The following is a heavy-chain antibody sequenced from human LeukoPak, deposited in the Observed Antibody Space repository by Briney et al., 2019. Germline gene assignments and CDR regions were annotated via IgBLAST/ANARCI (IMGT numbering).Heavy chain of an antibody. Sequence: KPGGSLRLSCAASGFTFSVYYMSWIRQAPGKGLEWVSYITSSGSTIYYADSMKGRFTISRDNAKHSLFLQLDSLRAEDTAVYYCARIGRPAAFDIWGQGTLVIVSS. D-gene: IGHD6-6*01. V-gene: IGHV3-11*01. CDR2: ITSSGSTI. J-gene: IGHJ3*02. CDR3: ARIGRPAAFDI. CDR1: GFTFSVYY.